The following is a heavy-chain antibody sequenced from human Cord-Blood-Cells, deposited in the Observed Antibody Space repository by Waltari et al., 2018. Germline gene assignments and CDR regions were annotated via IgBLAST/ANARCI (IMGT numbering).Heavy chain of an antibody. J-gene: IGHJ2*01. D-gene: IGHD5-18*01. CDR2: IYSGGST. CDR3: ARVGGYSYGYWYFDL. CDR1: GFTVSSNY. V-gene: IGHV3-53*01. Sequence: EVQLVESGGGLIQPGGSLRLSCAAPGFTVSSNYLSWVRPAPGKGLEWVSVIYSGGSTYYADAVKGRFTISRDNSKNTLYLQMNSLRAEDTAVYYCARVGGYSYGYWYFDLWGRGTLVTVSS.